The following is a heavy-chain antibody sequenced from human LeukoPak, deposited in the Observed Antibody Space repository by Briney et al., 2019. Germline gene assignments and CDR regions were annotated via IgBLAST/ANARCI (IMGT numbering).Heavy chain of an antibody. V-gene: IGHV1-69*13. CDR3: ARTLLWFGELSGWFDP. CDR1: GGTFSSYA. Sequence: ASVKVSCKASGGTFSSYAISWVRQAPGQGLERMGGIIPIFGTANYAQRFQGRVTITADESTSTAYMELSSLRSEDTAVYYCARTLLWFGELSGWFDPWGQGTLVAVSS. CDR2: IIPIFGTA. J-gene: IGHJ5*02. D-gene: IGHD3-10*01.